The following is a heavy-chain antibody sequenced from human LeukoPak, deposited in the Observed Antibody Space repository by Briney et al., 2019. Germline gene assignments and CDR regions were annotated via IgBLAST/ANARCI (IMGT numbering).Heavy chain of an antibody. D-gene: IGHD2-2*01. CDR2: IYTSGST. CDR3: ARDNIVVVPAARSHWFDP. Sequence: SETLSLTCTVSGDSISSYYWSWIRQPPGKGLEWIGYIYTSGSTNYNPSLKSRVTISVDTSKNQFSLKLSSVTAADTAVYYCARDNIVVVPAARSHWFDPWGQGTLVTVSS. CDR1: GDSISSYY. J-gene: IGHJ5*02. V-gene: IGHV4-4*09.